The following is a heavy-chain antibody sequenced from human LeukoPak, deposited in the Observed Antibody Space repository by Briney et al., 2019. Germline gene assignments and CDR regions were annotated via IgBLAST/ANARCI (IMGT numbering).Heavy chain of an antibody. CDR2: INHSGST. Sequence: PSETLSLTCAVYGGSFSGYYWSWIRQPPGKGLEWIGEINHSGSTNYNPSLKSRVTISVDTSKNQFSLKLSSVTATDTAVYFCARHDWTAATENWGQGTLVTVSS. V-gene: IGHV4-34*01. CDR1: GGSFSGYY. CDR3: ARHDWTAATEN. J-gene: IGHJ4*02. D-gene: IGHD3-9*01.